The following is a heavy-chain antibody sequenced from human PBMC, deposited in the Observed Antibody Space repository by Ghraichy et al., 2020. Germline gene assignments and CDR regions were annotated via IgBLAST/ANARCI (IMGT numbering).Heavy chain of an antibody. D-gene: IGHD5-12*01. CDR1: GFTFGDYT. J-gene: IGHJ6*02. CDR3: TRSGYSGYYPRYGMDV. CDR2: IRSKAYGGTT. V-gene: IGHV3-49*04. Sequence: GESLNISCTASGFTFGDYTMSWVRQAPGKGLEWVGFIRSKAYGGTTEYVASVKGRFTISRDDSKSTAYLQMNSLKTEDTAVYYCTRSGYSGYYPRYGMDVWGQGTTVTVSS.